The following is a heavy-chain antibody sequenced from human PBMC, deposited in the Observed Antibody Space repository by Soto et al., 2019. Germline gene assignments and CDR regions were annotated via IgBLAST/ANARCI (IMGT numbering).Heavy chain of an antibody. J-gene: IGHJ3*02. CDR3: KKVDGEYRNGWYQEYDGVDT. CDR2: ISGSGGST. D-gene: IGHD3-10*01. Sequence: EVQLLESGGGLVQPGGSLRLSCAASGFTFSSYAMSWVRQAPGKGLEWVSAISGSGGSTYYADSVKGRFTISRDNSKDTLYLPVNCLRAEDTVVYYCKKVDGEYRNGWYQEYDGVDTSGQGTMV. CDR1: GFTFSSYA. V-gene: IGHV3-23*01.